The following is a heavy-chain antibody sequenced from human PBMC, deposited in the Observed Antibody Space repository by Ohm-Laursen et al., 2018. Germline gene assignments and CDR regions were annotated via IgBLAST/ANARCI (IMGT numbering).Heavy chain of an antibody. Sequence: SLRLSCAASGFTFNTYAMNWVRQAPGKGLEWISAISGGGGSTYYADSVKGHFTISRDNSKSTLYLQMNSLRAEDTAVYYCAKFQLYYYDSSGYHYYGMDVWGQGTTVTVSS. D-gene: IGHD3-22*01. CDR2: ISGGGGST. CDR1: GFTFNTYA. CDR3: AKFQLYYYDSSGYHYYGMDV. V-gene: IGHV3-23*01. J-gene: IGHJ6*02.